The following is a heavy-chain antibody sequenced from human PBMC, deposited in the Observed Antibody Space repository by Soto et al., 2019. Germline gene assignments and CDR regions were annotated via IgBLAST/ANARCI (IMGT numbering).Heavy chain of an antibody. CDR2: ISASGGTA. CDR1: GFMFSSYA. Sequence: PGGSLRVSCAASGFMFSSYAMSWVRQAPGKGLEWVSSISASGGTANLADSVEGRCTISRDNSKSTLYLQMNSLRAEDTAVYYCAKLTYPSDSTGYYYERVSGWIDSWGQGTLVTVSS. D-gene: IGHD3-22*01. V-gene: IGHV3-23*01. CDR3: AKLTYPSDSTGYYYERVSGWIDS. J-gene: IGHJ5*01.